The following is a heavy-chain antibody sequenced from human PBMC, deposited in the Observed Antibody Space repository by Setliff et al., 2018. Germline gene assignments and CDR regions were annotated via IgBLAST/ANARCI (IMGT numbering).Heavy chain of an antibody. Sequence: GSLRLSCSASGFTFSSYGMHWVRQAPGKGLVWVSRIYTDGTITSYADSVKGRFTISRDNAKTSLYLQMDSLRAEDTAVYFCARSPGWIPWFDSWGQGTLVTVSS. J-gene: IGHJ5*01. D-gene: IGHD5-18*01. CDR2: IYTDGTIT. CDR3: ARSPGWIPWFDS. V-gene: IGHV3-74*01. CDR1: GFTFSSYG.